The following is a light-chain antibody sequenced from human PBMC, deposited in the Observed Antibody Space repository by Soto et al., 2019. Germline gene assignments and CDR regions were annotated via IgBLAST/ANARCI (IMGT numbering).Light chain of an antibody. CDR3: SSYTSSSTHVV. CDR2: EVS. V-gene: IGLV2-14*01. J-gene: IGLJ2*01. CDR1: SSDVGGYNY. Sequence: QSVLTQPASVSGSPGQSITISCTGTSSDVGGYNYVSWYHQHPGKDPKLMIYEVSNRPSGVSNRFSGSKSGNTASLTISGLQAEDEADYYCSSYTSSSTHVVFGGGTKLTVL.